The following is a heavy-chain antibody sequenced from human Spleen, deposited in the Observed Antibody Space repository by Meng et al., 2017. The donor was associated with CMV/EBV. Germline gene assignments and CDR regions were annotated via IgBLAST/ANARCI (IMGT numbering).Heavy chain of an antibody. CDR1: GGSFSGYY. Sequence: SETLSLTCAVYGGSFSGYYWSWIRQPPGKGLEWIGSIYYSGSTYYNPSLKSRVTISVDTSKNQFSLKLSSVTAADTAVYYCANYDFWSGYYKDYWGQGTLVTVSS. D-gene: IGHD3-3*01. CDR3: ANYDFWSGYYKDY. CDR2: IYYSGST. J-gene: IGHJ4*02. V-gene: IGHV4-34*01.